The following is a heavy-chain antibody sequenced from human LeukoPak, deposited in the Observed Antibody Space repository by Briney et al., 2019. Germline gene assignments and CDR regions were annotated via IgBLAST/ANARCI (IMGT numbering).Heavy chain of an antibody. CDR2: INHSGST. J-gene: IGHJ6*04. D-gene: IGHD3-10*01. V-gene: IGHV4-34*01. CDR3: ARAALLWFGGASYYYYGMDV. CDR1: GGSFSGYY. Sequence: SETLSLTCAVYGGSFSGYYWSWIRQPPGKGLEWIGEINHSGSTNYNPSLKSRVTISVDTSKNQFSLKLSSVTAADTAVYYCARAALLWFGGASYYYYGMDVWGKGTTVTVSS.